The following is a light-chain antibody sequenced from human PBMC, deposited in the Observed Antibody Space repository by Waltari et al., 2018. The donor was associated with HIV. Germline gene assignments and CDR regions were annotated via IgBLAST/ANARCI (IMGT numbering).Light chain of an antibody. CDR2: AAS. CDR3: QQYGSSLFT. J-gene: IGKJ3*01. Sequence: EIVLTQSPGTLSLSPGERVTLSCRASQSVTANYVAWYQQKPAQAPRLLIHAASSRATGIPDRFSGGGSGTDFTLTINSLEPEDFAVYFCQQYGSSLFTFGPGTKVDLK. V-gene: IGKV3-20*01. CDR1: QSVTANY.